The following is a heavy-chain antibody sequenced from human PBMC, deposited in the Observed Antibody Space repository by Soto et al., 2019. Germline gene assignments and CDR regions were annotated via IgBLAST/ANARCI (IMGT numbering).Heavy chain of an antibody. Sequence: PSETLSLTCTVSGASISTHFWNWIRQPPGEGLEYIGYIYYSGTTYYNPSLRGRVTMSVDTSKNQFSLKLSSVTAADTAVYYCGAYDCSGDIWGQGTLVTVS. CDR1: GASISTHF. CDR3: GAYDCSGDI. D-gene: IGHD3-22*01. V-gene: IGHV4-59*08. J-gene: IGHJ1*01. CDR2: IYYSGTT.